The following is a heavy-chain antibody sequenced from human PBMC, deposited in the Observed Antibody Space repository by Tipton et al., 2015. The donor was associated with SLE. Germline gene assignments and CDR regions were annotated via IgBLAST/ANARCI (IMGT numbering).Heavy chain of an antibody. CDR3: ARDYGSGSQGAFDI. D-gene: IGHD3-10*01. CDR1: GGSISSGGYY. V-gene: IGHV4-31*03. J-gene: IGHJ3*02. Sequence: TLSLTCTVSGGSISSGGYYWSWIRQHPGKGLEWIGYLYYSGSTYSNPSLKSRVTISVDTSKNQFSLKLSSVTAADTAVYYCARDYGSGSQGAFDIWGQGTMVTVSS. CDR2: LYYSGST.